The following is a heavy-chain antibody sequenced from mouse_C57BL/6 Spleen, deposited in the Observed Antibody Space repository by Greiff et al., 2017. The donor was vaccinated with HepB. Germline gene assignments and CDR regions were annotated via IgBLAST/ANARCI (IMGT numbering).Heavy chain of an antibody. J-gene: IGHJ2*01. CDR2: ISSGGSYT. CDR3: ARLITTVVDYFDY. D-gene: IGHD1-1*01. Sequence: EVQVVESGGDLVKPGGSLKLSCAASGFTFSSYGMSWVRQTPDKRLEWVATISSGGSYTYYPDSVKGRFTISRDNAKNTLYLQMSSLKSEDTAMYYCARLITTVVDYFDYWGQGTTLTVSS. V-gene: IGHV5-6*01. CDR1: GFTFSSYG.